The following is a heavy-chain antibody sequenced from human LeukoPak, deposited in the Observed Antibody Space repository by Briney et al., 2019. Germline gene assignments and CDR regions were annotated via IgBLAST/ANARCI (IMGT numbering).Heavy chain of an antibody. CDR3: ARGTSRIVAARPGAFDI. CDR1: GYTFSSYA. D-gene: IGHD6-6*01. Sequence: SVKVSCKASGYTFSSYAISWVRQAPGQGLEWMGGIIPIFGTANYAQKFQGRVTITADESTSTAYMELSSLRSEDTAVYYCARGTSRIVAARPGAFDIWGQGTMVTVSS. J-gene: IGHJ3*02. V-gene: IGHV1-69*13. CDR2: IIPIFGTA.